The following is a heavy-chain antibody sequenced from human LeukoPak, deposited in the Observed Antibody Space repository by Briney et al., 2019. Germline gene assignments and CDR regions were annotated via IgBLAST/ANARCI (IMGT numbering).Heavy chain of an antibody. Sequence: SETLSLTCAVSGGTLTSGGYSWSWIRQSPGKALEWIGYIYYSGSAYYNPSLKSRVDISFDTSKNQFSLRMTSVTAADSAIYFCARIRVSSTSQNYFDPWGQGTLVTVSS. V-gene: IGHV4-30-4*07. J-gene: IGHJ5*02. CDR1: GGTLTSGGYS. D-gene: IGHD2-2*01. CDR2: IYYSGSA. CDR3: ARIRVSSTSQNYFDP.